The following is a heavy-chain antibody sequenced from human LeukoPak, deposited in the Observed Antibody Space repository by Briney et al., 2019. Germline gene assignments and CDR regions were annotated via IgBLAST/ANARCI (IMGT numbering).Heavy chain of an antibody. CDR3: ARGGRWLQLIVDSLNWFDP. Sequence: GASVKVSCKASGYTFTGYYMHWVRQAPGQGLEWMGWINPNSGGTNYAQKFQGRVTMTRDTSISTGYMELSRLRSDDTAVYYCARGGRWLQLIVDSLNWFDPWGQGTLVTVSS. V-gene: IGHV1-2*02. CDR2: INPNSGGT. CDR1: GYTFTGYY. J-gene: IGHJ5*02. D-gene: IGHD5-24*01.